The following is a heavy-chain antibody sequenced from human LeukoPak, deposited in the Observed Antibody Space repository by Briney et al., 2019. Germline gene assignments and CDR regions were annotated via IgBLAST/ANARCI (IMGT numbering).Heavy chain of an antibody. CDR1: GYSISSDYY. CDR2: IYYSGST. D-gene: IGHD5-24*01. J-gene: IGHJ3*02. V-gene: IGHV4-61*01. CDR3: ARDSRDGYNFYAFDI. Sequence: PSETLSLTCTVSGYSISSDYYWGWIRQPPGKGLEWIGYIYYSGSTNYNPSLKSRVTISVDTSKNQFSLKLSSVTAADTAVYYCARDSRDGYNFYAFDIWGQGTMVTVSS.